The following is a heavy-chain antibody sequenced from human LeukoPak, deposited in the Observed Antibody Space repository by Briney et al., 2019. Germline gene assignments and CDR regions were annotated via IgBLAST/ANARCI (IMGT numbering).Heavy chain of an antibody. CDR2: INSDGSST. CDR3: ARAPVLGYYGSGSYYNWELFDY. CDR1: GFTFSSYW. Sequence: GGSLRLSCAASGFTFSSYWMHWARQAPGKGLVWVSRINSDGSSTSYADFVKGRFTISRDNAKNTLYLQMNSLGAEDTAVYYCARAPVLGYYGSGSYYNWELFDYWGQGTLVTVSS. J-gene: IGHJ4*02. D-gene: IGHD3-10*01. V-gene: IGHV3-74*01.